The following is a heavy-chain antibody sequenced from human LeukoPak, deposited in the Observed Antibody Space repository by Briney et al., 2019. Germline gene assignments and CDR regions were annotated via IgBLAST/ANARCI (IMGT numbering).Heavy chain of an antibody. Sequence: GALRLSCAASGFTFSSYWMHWVRQAPGKGLVWVSHINGDGGSTTYADSVKGRFTISRDNAKNTLYLQMNSLRAEDTAVFYCTRSLNYGLDYWGQGTLVTVSS. J-gene: IGHJ4*02. V-gene: IGHV3-74*03. D-gene: IGHD5-24*01. CDR2: INGDGGST. CDR1: GFTFSSYW. CDR3: TRSLNYGLDY.